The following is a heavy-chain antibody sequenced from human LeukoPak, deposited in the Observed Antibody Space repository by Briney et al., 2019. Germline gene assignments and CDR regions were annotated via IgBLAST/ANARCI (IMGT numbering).Heavy chain of an antibody. D-gene: IGHD6-13*01. V-gene: IGHV3-66*01. CDR2: IYSGGST. CDR3: ANSRRIAAAGHYFDY. J-gene: IGHJ4*02. CDR1: GFTVSSNY. Sequence: GGSLRLSCAASGFTVSSNYMSWVRQAPGKGLEWVSVIYSGGSTYYADSVKGRFTISRDNSKNTLYLQMNSLRAEDTAVYYCANSRRIAAAGHYFDYWGQGTLVTVSS.